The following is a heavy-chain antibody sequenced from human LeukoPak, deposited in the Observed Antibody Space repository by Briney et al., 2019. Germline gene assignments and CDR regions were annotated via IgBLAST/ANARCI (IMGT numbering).Heavy chain of an antibody. V-gene: IGHV3-48*04. CDR2: ISSSGSTL. CDR3: ARSEKNYDFWTGEDY. D-gene: IGHD3-3*01. J-gene: IGHJ4*02. Sequence: GGSLRLSCAASGFTFSSYAMSWVRQAPGKGLEWLSYISSSGSTLDYADSVKGRFTISRDNAKNSVSLQMNSLRAEDTAVYYCARSEKNYDFWTGEDYWGQGTLVTVSS. CDR1: GFTFSSYA.